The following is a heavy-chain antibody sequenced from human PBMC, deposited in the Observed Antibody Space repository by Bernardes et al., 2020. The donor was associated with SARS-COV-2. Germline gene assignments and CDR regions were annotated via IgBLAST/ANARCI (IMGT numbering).Heavy chain of an antibody. D-gene: IGHD3-10*01. J-gene: IGHJ4*02. Sequence: SETLSLTCTVSGDSFSSDNYYWSWIRQPAGKRLEWIGRIYSSGSTSYNPSLKSRVSISIDPSKHQMSLKLSSVSAADTALYYCARQNVTLRGVLTHWGQGALVTVSS. CDR1: GDSFSSDNYY. CDR3: ARQNVTLRGVLTH. V-gene: IGHV4-61*02. CDR2: IYSSGST.